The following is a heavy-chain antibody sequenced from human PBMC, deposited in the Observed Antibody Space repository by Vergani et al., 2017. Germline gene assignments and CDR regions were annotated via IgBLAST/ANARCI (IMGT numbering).Heavy chain of an antibody. CDR3: ASTSLGYCSSTSCSDGMDV. J-gene: IGHJ6*02. V-gene: IGHV1-46*03. D-gene: IGHD2-2*01. Sequence: QVPLVQSGAEVKKPGASVKVSCKASGYTFTSYYMHWVRQAPGQGLEWMGIINPSGGSTSYAQKFQGRVTMTMDTSTSTVFMELSSLISADTAVYYCASTSLGYCSSTSCSDGMDVWGQGTTVTVSS. CDR1: GYTFTSYY. CDR2: INPSGGST.